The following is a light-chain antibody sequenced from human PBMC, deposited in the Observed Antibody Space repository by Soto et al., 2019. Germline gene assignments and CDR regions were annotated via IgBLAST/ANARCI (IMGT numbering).Light chain of an antibody. J-gene: IGKJ5*01. Sequence: EIVMTQSPATLSVSPGERATLSCRASQSVSSSYLAWYQQKPGQAPRLLIFGASDTATGIPGRFSGSGSGTDFTLTISRLEPDDFAVYYCQQYHMSPFTFGQGTRLEIK. CDR3: QQYHMSPFT. CDR1: QSVSSSY. CDR2: GAS. V-gene: IGKV3-20*01.